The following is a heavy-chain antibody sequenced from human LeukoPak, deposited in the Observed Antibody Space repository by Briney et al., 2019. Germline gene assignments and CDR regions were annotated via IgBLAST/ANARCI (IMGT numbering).Heavy chain of an antibody. CDR3: AKGQRYNWEDDAVDM. V-gene: IGHV3-23*01. D-gene: IGHD1-20*01. Sequence: PGGSLTLSCTVSGFTFSSYGMSWVRQAPGGGLEWVSHIITSSGSTYYAVCVKGRFTIARDNSKNTIYLQMNRLRAQDTAIYYCAKGQRYNWEDDAVDMWGQRTMVIVSS. CDR2: IITSSGST. J-gene: IGHJ3*02. CDR1: GFTFSSYG.